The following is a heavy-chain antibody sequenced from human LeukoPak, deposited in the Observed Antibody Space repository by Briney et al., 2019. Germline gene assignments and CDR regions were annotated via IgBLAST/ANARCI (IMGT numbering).Heavy chain of an antibody. CDR2: ISPSSSTI. V-gene: IGHV3-48*04. CDR1: GFTFSSYG. J-gene: IGHJ5*02. D-gene: IGHD5-24*01. CDR3: ARAPLVLQYRWWFDP. Sequence: GGSLRLSCAASGFTFSSYGMCWVRQAPGKGLEWVAYISPSSSTIYYADSVKGRFTISRDNAKNSLYLQMNSLRAEDTAVYHCARAPLVLQYRWWFDPWGQGTLVIVSS.